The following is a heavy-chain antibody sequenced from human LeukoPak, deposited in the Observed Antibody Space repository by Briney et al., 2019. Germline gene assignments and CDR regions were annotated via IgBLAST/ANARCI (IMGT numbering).Heavy chain of an antibody. CDR2: INPNSGGT. CDR3: ARATIGNRHVDY. V-gene: IGHV1-2*02. J-gene: IGHJ4*02. CDR1: GYTFTSYG. Sequence: ASVKVSCKASGYTFTSYGISWVRQAPGQGLEWMGWINPNSGGTNYAQKFQGRVTMTRDTSISTAYMELSRLRSDDTAVYYCARATIGNRHVDYWGQGTLVTVSS. D-gene: IGHD3-9*01.